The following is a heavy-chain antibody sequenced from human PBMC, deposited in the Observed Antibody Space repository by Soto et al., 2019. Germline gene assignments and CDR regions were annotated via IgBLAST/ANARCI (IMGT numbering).Heavy chain of an antibody. Sequence: SETLSLTCAVYGGSFSGYYWSWIRQPPGKGLEWIGEINHSGSTNYNPSLKSRVTISVDTSKNQFSLKLSSVTAADTAVYYCARGRTGYSSSWYGQRNWFDPWGQGTLVTVSS. V-gene: IGHV4-34*01. CDR3: ARGRTGYSSSWYGQRNWFDP. J-gene: IGHJ5*02. CDR2: INHSGST. D-gene: IGHD6-13*01. CDR1: GGSFSGYY.